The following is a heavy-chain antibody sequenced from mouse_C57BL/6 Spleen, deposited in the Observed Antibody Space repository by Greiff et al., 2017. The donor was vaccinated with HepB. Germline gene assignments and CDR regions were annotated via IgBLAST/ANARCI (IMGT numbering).Heavy chain of an antibody. CDR1: GYTFTDYE. D-gene: IGHD2-4*01. V-gene: IGHV1-15*01. Sequence: QVQLQQSGAELVRPGASVTLSCKASGYTFTDYEMHWVKQTPVHGLEWIGAIDPDTGGTAYNQKFKGKAILTADKSSSTAYMELRSLTSEDSAVYYCTRGGLPFDYWGQGTTLTVSS. CDR2: IDPDTGGT. CDR3: TRGGLPFDY. J-gene: IGHJ2*01.